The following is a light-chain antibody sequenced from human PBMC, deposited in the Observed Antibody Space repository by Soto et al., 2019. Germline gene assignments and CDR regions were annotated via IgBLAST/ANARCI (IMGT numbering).Light chain of an antibody. V-gene: IGKV3-20*01. Sequence: EIVLTQSPGTLSLSPGERATLSCRASQSVSRSYLAWYQQKPGQAPRLLIYGASSRATGIPDRFSGSGSGTDFTLTISRLEPEDFAVYYCQQYSDSFTFGPGTKVDIK. CDR1: QSVSRSY. J-gene: IGKJ3*01. CDR3: QQYSDSFT. CDR2: GAS.